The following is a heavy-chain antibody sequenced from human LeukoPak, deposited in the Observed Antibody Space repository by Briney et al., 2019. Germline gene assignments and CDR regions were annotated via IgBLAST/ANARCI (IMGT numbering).Heavy chain of an antibody. CDR1: GFTFDDYA. J-gene: IGHJ4*02. CDR3: ARLPRWDTAMIWG. Sequence: GGSLRLSCAASGFTFDDYAMHWVRQAPGKGLEWVSGISWNSGSIGYAGSVKGRFTISRDNAKNSLYLQVNSLRAEDTAVYYCARLPRWDTAMIWGWGQGTLVTVSS. V-gene: IGHV3-9*01. D-gene: IGHD5-18*01. CDR2: ISWNSGSI.